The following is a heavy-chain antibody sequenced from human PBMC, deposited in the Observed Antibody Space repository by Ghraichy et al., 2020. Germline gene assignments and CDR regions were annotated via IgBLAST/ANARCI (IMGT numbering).Heavy chain of an antibody. D-gene: IGHD2-2*01. CDR2: TYYRSKWYN. J-gene: IGHJ1*01. V-gene: IGHV6-1*01. CDR1: GDSVSSNSAA. CDR3: ARSAECTSTTCMGYFHH. Sequence: SQTLSLTCAISGDSVSSNSAAWTWIRQSPSRGLEWLGRTYYRSKWYNDYAVSVKSRITINPDTSKNQFSLQLNSVTPEDTAVYYCARSAECTSTTCMGYFHHWGQGTLVTVSS.